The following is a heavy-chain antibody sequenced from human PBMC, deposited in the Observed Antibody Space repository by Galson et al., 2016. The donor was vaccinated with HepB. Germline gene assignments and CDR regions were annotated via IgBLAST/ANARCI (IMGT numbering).Heavy chain of an antibody. CDR1: GGSISSYY. V-gene: IGHV4-59*01. D-gene: IGHD3-9*01. Sequence: SETLSLTCTVSGGSISSYYWSWIRQPPGKGLEWIGYIYYSGSTNYNPSLKSRVTISVDTSKNQFSLNLSSVTAADTAVYYCAREPTYDILTGYWGDYWGQGTLVTVSS. CDR2: IYYSGST. CDR3: AREPTYDILTGYWGDY. J-gene: IGHJ4*02.